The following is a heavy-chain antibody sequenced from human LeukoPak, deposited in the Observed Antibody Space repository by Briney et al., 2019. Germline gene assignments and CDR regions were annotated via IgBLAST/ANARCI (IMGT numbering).Heavy chain of an antibody. CDR3: ARVGWSSWSQKNYGMDV. CDR2: LYYSGST. V-gene: IGHV4-59*12. D-gene: IGHD6-13*01. CDR1: GGSISSYY. J-gene: IGHJ6*02. Sequence: SETLSLTCTVSGGSISSYYWSWIRQPPGKGLEWIGYLYYSGSTNYNPSLKSRVTISVDTSKNQFSLKLSSVTAADTAVYYCARVGWSSWSQKNYGMDVWGQGTTVTVSS.